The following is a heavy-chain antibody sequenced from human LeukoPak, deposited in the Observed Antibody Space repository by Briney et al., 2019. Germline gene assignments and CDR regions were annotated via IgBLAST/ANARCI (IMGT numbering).Heavy chain of an antibody. CDR3: ARTSYYYDSSGYYYGP. J-gene: IGHJ5*02. CDR2: INPNSGGT. Sequence: ASVKVSCNASGYTFTGYYMHWVRQAPGQGLEWMGWINPNSGGTNYAQKFQGRVTMTRDTSISTAYMELSRLRSDDTAVYYCARTSYYYDSSGYYYGPWGQGTLVTVSS. D-gene: IGHD3-22*01. CDR1: GYTFTGYY. V-gene: IGHV1-2*02.